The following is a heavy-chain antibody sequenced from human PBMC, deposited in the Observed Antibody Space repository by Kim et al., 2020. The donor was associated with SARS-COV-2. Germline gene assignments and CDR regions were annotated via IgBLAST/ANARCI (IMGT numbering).Heavy chain of an antibody. D-gene: IGHD2-2*01. V-gene: IGHV1-69*13. CDR3: ARSESSTSPNGRYYYYGMDV. Sequence: SVKVSCKASGGTFSSYAISWVRQAPGQGLEWMGGIIPIFGTANYAQKFQGRVTITADESTSTAYMELSSLRSEDTAVYYCARSESSTSPNGRYYYYGMDVWGQGTTVTVSS. CDR1: GGTFSSYA. CDR2: IIPIFGTA. J-gene: IGHJ6*02.